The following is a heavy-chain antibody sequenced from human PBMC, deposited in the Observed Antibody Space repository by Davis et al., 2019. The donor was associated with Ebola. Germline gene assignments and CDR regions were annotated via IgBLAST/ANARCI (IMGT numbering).Heavy chain of an antibody. CDR2: ISYDGSNK. CDR1: GFTFSSYG. V-gene: IGHV3-30*03. Sequence: GESLKISCAASGFTFSSYGMHWVRQAPGKGLEWVAVISYDGSNKYYADSVKGRFTISRDNSKNTLYLQMNSLRAEDTAVYYCARVSYDFWSGYPDYGMDVWGQGTTVTVSS. J-gene: IGHJ6*02. D-gene: IGHD3-3*01. CDR3: ARVSYDFWSGYPDYGMDV.